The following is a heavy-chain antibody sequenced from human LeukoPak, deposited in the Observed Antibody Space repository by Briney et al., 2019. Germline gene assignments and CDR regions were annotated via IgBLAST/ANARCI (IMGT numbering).Heavy chain of an antibody. J-gene: IGHJ6*03. V-gene: IGHV3-48*03. Sequence: GGSLRLSCAASGFTFSSYEMNWVRQAPGKGLEWVSYISSSVSTIYYADSVKGRFTISRDNAKNSLYLQMNSLRAEDTAVYYCARDGGTYYDILTGPSYYYMDVWGKGTTVTVSS. D-gene: IGHD3-9*01. CDR2: ISSSVSTI. CDR1: GFTFSSYE. CDR3: ARDGGTYYDILTGPSYYYMDV.